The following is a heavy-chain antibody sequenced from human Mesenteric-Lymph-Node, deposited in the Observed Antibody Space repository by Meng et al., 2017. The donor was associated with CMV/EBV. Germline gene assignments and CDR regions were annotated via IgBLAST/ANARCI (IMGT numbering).Heavy chain of an antibody. CDR2: VHHSGTT. Sequence: QLQLQEVGPGLGKPSETLSLSCIVSGDSISNSTYYWTWIRQPPGKGLEWIGSVHHSGTTYYNPSLKGRLTISVDTSANLFSLRLTTVTAADTATYYCARRGNYDSDYSEYWGQGTLVTVSS. CDR1: GDSISNSTYY. J-gene: IGHJ4*02. V-gene: IGHV4-39*01. CDR3: ARRGNYDSDYSEY. D-gene: IGHD3-22*01.